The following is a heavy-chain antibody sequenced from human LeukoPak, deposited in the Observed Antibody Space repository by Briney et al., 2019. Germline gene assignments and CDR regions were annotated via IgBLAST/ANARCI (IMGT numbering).Heavy chain of an antibody. J-gene: IGHJ4*02. CDR3: TRFGYSGWNLEY. D-gene: IGHD5-12*01. Sequence: GGSLRLSCAASGFSFRDFWMTWVRQAPGKGLEWVANINQGGSVKYYVDSVKGRFTISRDDAKSSLYVQMNSLRDEDTAVYYCTRFGYSGWNLEYWGQGTLVTVSS. V-gene: IGHV3-7*01. CDR1: GFSFRDFW. CDR2: INQGGSVK.